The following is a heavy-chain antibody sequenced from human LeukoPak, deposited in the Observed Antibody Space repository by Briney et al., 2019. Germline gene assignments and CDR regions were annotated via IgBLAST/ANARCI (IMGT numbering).Heavy chain of an antibody. J-gene: IGHJ6*02. D-gene: IGHD3-22*01. CDR2: IVVGSGNT. V-gene: IGHV1-58*02. CDR1: GFTFTSSA. CDR3: AAARPYYYDSSGHPYYYYGMDV. Sequence: SVKVSCKASGFTFTSSAMQWVRQARGQRLEWIGWIVVGSGNTNYAQKFQERVTITRDMSTSTAYMELSSLRSEDTAVYYCAAARPYYYDSSGHPYYYYGMDVWGQGTTVTVSS.